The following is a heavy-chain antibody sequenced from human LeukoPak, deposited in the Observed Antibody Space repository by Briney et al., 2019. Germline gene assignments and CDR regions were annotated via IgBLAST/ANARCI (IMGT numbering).Heavy chain of an antibody. CDR1: GYSFTSYW. CDR2: IYPGDSDT. Sequence: GESLKISCKGSGYSFTSYWIGWVRQMPGKGLEWMGIIYPGDSDTRYSPSFQGQVTISADKSISTAYLQWSSLKASDTAMYYCAGQSLAARPRPYYFDYWGQGTLVTVSS. CDR3: AGQSLAARPRPYYFDY. V-gene: IGHV5-51*01. D-gene: IGHD6-6*01. J-gene: IGHJ4*02.